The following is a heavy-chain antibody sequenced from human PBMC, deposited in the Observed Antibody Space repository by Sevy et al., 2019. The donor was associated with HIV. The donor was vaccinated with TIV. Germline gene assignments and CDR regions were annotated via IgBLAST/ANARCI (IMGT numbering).Heavy chain of an antibody. CDR1: GDSVSSNSAV. D-gene: IGHD6-13*01. J-gene: IGHJ4*02. V-gene: IGHV6-1*01. Sequence: SETLSPTCAISGDSVSSNSAVWNWIRQSPSRGLEWLGRTYYRSKWYNDYAESVKSRITINPDTSKNQFSLQLNSVTPEDTAVYYCARDRGSSSWPFDYWGQGTLVTVSS. CDR3: ARDRGSSSWPFDY. CDR2: TYYRSKWYN.